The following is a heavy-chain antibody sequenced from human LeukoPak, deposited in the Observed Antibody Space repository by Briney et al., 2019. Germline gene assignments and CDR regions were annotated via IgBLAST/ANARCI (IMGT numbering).Heavy chain of an antibody. CDR1: GFTFSSYW. Sequence: GGSLRLSCAASGFTFSSYWMHWVRQTPGKGLMWVSRINIDGSSIGYADSVKGRFTISRDNAKNTLYLQMNSLRAEDTAVYYCARVGGVAGRAIDYWGQGTLVTVSS. CDR2: INIDGSSI. J-gene: IGHJ4*02. D-gene: IGHD3-3*01. CDR3: ARVGGVAGRAIDY. V-gene: IGHV3-74*01.